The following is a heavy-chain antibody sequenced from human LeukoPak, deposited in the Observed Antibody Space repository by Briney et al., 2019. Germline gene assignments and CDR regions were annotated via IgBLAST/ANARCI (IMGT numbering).Heavy chain of an antibody. Sequence: ASVKVSCKASGGTFSSYAISWVRQAPGQGLEWMGGIIPIFGTANYAQKFQGRVTITRNTSISTAYMELSSLRSEDTAVYYCARSHSSWYPHDAFDIWGQGTMVTASS. V-gene: IGHV1-69*05. CDR1: GGTFSSYA. J-gene: IGHJ3*02. CDR2: IIPIFGTA. CDR3: ARSHSSWYPHDAFDI. D-gene: IGHD6-13*01.